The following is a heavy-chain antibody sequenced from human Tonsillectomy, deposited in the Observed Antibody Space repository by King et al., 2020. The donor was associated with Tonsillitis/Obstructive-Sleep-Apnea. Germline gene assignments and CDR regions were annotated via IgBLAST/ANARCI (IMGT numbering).Heavy chain of an antibody. J-gene: IGHJ4*02. CDR2: IKQDGSAK. D-gene: IGHD6-19*01. CDR1: GFTFSSYW. CDR3: VREPPIAVARQGIV. V-gene: IGHV3-7*03. Sequence: EVQLVESGGGLVQPGGSLRLSCAASGFTFSSYWMSWVRQAPGKGLEWVANIKQDGSAKYYMDSVKGRFSISRDNAENSLYLQMNSLRAEDTAVYYCVREPPIAVARQGIVWGQGTLVTVSS.